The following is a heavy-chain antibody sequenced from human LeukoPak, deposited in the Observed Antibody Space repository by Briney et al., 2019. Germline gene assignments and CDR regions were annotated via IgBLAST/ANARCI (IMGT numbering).Heavy chain of an antibody. CDR3: ASGYFGSSGSLDVDY. V-gene: IGHV1-69*05. CDR2: IIPIFGTA. CDR1: GGTFSSYA. Sequence: ASVKVSCKASGGTFSSYAISWVRQAPGQGLEWMGGIIPIFGTANYAQKFQGRVTITTDESTSTAYMELSSLRSEDTAVYYCASGYFGSSGSLDVDYWGQGTLVTVSS. D-gene: IGHD3-22*01. J-gene: IGHJ4*02.